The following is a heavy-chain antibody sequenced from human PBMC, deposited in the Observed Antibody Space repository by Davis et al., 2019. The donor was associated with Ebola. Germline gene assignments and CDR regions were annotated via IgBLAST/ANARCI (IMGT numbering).Heavy chain of an antibody. V-gene: IGHV4-31*03. CDR3: ARRQSFWSGSGYYYGMDV. D-gene: IGHD3-3*01. CDR1: GGSISSGGYY. J-gene: IGHJ6*02. Sequence: MPSETLSLTCTVSGGSISSGGYYWSWIRQHPGKGLEWIGYIYYSGSTYYNPSLKSRVTISVDTSKNQFSLKLSSVTAADTAVYYCARRQSFWSGSGYYYGMDVWGQGTTVTVSS. CDR2: IYYSGST.